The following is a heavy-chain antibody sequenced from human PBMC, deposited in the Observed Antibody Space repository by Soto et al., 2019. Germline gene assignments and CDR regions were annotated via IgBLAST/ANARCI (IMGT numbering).Heavy chain of an antibody. Sequence: QVQLVQSGAEVKKPGSSVKVSCKASGGTFSSYAISWVRQAPGQGLEWMGGIIPIFGTANYAQKFQGRVTITADESTSTAYMELSCLRSEDTAVYYSARANYYGSGWFGSGFYGMDVWGQGTTVTVSS. CDR3: ARANYYGSGWFGSGFYGMDV. CDR2: IIPIFGTA. V-gene: IGHV1-69*01. CDR1: GGTFSSYA. J-gene: IGHJ6*02. D-gene: IGHD3-10*01.